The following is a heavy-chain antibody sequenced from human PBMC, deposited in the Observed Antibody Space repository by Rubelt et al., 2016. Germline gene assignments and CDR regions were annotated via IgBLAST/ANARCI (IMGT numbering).Heavy chain of an antibody. D-gene: IGHD6-13*01. Sequence: DVQLLESGGGLLQPGGSLRLSCAASGFTFSNYPMAWVRQAPGKGLEWVSTIGTSAANTYYADSVKGRFTISRDNSQNTLFLQMTSLAAEDTAIYYCAKDYSSGWYEDWGQGTLVTVSS. CDR3: AKDYSSGWYED. CDR1: GFTFSNYP. J-gene: IGHJ4*02. V-gene: IGHV3-23*01. CDR2: IGTSAANT.